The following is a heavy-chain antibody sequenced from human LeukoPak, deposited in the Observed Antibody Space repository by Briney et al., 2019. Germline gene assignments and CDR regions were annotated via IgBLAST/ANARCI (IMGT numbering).Heavy chain of an antibody. CDR3: HGYFYYDSSLDY. D-gene: IGHD3-22*01. Sequence: PGGSLRLSCAASGLTFDDNGMSWVRQAPGKGLEWVSRINWNGGSTGYADSVKGRFTISRDNAKNSLYLQMNSLRAEDTALYYCHGYFYYDSSLDYWGQGTLVTVSS. CDR1: GLTFDDNG. J-gene: IGHJ4*02. CDR2: INWNGGST. V-gene: IGHV3-20*04.